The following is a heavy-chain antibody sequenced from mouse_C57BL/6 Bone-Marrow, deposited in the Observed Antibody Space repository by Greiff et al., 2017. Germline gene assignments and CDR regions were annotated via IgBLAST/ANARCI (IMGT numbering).Heavy chain of an antibody. CDR1: GYTFTSYG. V-gene: IGHV1-81*01. CDR3: ARVGTYYQIYDGYTSLDY. CDR2: IYPSNGDT. J-gene: IGHJ2*01. D-gene: IGHD2-3*01. Sequence: VQLQQSGAELVRPGASVKLSCKASGYTFTSYGISWVKQRTGQGLEWIGEIYPSNGDTNYNEKFKGKATLTADKSSSTAYLQLSSLTSEDSAVYFCARVGTYYQIYDGYTSLDYWGQGTTLTVSS.